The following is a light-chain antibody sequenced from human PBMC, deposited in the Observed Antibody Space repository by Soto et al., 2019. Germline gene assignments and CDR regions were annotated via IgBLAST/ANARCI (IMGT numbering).Light chain of an antibody. V-gene: IGLV2-14*01. Sequence: QSALTQPASVSGSPGQSITISCTGTSSDVGYYNYVSWYQQHPDKAPKLMIYEVSDRPSGVSNRFSGSKSGNTASLTISGLQAEDEADYYCSSYTCSGTLVFGRGTKLTVL. J-gene: IGLJ2*01. CDR1: SSDVGYYNY. CDR3: SSYTCSGTLV. CDR2: EVS.